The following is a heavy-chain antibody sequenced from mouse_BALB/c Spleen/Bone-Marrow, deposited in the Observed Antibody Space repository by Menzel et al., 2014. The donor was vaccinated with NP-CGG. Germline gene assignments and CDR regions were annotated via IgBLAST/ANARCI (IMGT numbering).Heavy chain of an antibody. CDR1: GYTFSSYW. V-gene: IGHV1-9*01. CDR3: ARTPGVLYFFDY. J-gene: IGHJ2*01. CDR2: ILPESGST. Sequence: QVQLQQSGAELMMPGASVKISCKSSGYTFSSYWIEWVKQRPGHGLEWIGEILPESGSTNYNEKFRGKATFTADTSSNTAYMQLSSLTSEDSAVYYCARTPGVLYFFDYWGQGTTHTVSS.